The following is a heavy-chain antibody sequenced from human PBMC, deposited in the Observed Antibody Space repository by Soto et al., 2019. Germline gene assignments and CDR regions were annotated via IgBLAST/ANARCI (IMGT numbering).Heavy chain of an antibody. D-gene: IGHD2-2*01. Sequence: GGSLRLSCSASGFTFSDENMSWVRQVPGKGLEWVSGIRGGGSYMFYADSVQGRFSISRDNAKNSLFLEMNSLRVEETAVYYCARDSDCHSTSCFFPPHVWGQGTTVTVSS. CDR2: IRGGGSYM. CDR1: GFTFSDEN. CDR3: ARDSDCHSTSCFFPPHV. J-gene: IGHJ6*02. V-gene: IGHV3-21*06.